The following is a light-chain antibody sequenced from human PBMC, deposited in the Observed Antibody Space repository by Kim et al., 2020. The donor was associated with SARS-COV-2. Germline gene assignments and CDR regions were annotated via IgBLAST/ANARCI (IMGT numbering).Light chain of an antibody. CDR2: ATS. V-gene: IGKV3-20*01. J-gene: IGKJ2*01. CDR3: QQYGGSPRYS. Sequence: EVVLTQSPGTLSLSPGERATLSCRASQSVSSIDLAWYQQKPGQAPRLLISATSNRATGIPDRFSGSGSGTDFTLTINKVEPEDFAVYYCQQYGGSPRYSFGQGTKLEI. CDR1: QSVSSID.